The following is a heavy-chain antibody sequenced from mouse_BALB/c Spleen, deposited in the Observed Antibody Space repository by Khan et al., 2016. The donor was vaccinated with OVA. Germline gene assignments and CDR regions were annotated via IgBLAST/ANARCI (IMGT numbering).Heavy chain of an antibody. CDR3: ARLAYYYDSEGFAY. CDR2: VSTGGHYT. CDR1: GFTFSTYG. Sequence: EVELVESGGDVVKPGGSLKLSCAASGFTFSTYGMSWVRQTPDKRLEWVATVSTGGHYTYYPDTVKGRFTISRDNAKNTLYLQMSSLKSEDTAMFYCARLAYYYDSEGFAYWRQGTLVTVSA. J-gene: IGHJ3*01. V-gene: IGHV5-6*01. D-gene: IGHD1-1*01.